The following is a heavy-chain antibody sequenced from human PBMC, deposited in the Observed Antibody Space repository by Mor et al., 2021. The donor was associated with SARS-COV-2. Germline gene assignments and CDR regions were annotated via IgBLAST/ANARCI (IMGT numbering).Heavy chain of an antibody. J-gene: IGHJ3*02. CDR3: ARGTMDI. Sequence: YYADSVKGRFTISRDNSKNTLYLQINSLRAEDTAVYYCARGTMDIWGQGTMVTVSS. D-gene: IGHD2-2*01. V-gene: IGHV3-53*01.